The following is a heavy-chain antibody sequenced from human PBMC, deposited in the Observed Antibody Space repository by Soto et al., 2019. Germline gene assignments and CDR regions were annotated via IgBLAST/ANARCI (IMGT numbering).Heavy chain of an antibody. CDR1: GGSISSSSYY. V-gene: IGHV4-39*02. CDR2: IYYSGST. J-gene: IGHJ4*02. D-gene: IGHD6-13*01. Sequence: KPSETLSLTCTVSGGSISSSSYYWGWIRQPPGKGLEWIGSIYYSGSTYYNPSLKSRVTISVDTSKNHFSLKLSSVTAADTAVYYCARASRAAAGFDYWGQGTLVTSPQ. CDR3: ARASRAAAGFDY.